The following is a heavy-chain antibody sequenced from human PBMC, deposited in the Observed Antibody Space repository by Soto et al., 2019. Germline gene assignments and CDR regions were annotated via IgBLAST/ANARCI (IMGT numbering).Heavy chain of an antibody. D-gene: IGHD4-4*01. CDR1: GFTFGDYA. CDR2: IRSKAYGGTT. CDR3: TRTTPQWRDYYYYGMDV. J-gene: IGHJ6*02. V-gene: IGHV3-49*05. Sequence: KPGGSLRLSCTASGFTFGDYAMSWFRQAPGKGLEWVGFIRSKAYGGTTEYAASVKGRFTISRDDSKSIAYLQMNSLKTEDTAVYYCTRTTPQWRDYYYYGMDVWGQGTTVTVSS.